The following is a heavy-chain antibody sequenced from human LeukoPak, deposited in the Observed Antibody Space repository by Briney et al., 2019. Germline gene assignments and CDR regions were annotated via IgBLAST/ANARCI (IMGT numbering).Heavy chain of an antibody. CDR2: ISGSGGST. D-gene: IGHD2-2*01. V-gene: IGHV3-23*01. CDR3: AKAPTKYPPTDAFDI. J-gene: IGHJ3*02. CDR1: GFTFSSHG. Sequence: PGGSLRLSCAASGFTFSSHGMNWVRQAPGKGLEWVSAISGSGGSTYYADSVKGRFTISRDNSKNTLYLQMNSLRAEDTAVYYCAKAPTKYPPTDAFDIWGQGTMVTVSS.